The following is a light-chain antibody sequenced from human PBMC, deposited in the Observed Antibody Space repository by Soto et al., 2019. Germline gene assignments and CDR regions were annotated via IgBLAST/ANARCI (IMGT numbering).Light chain of an antibody. CDR2: GAS. V-gene: IGKV3D-15*01. Sequence: EIVMTQSPATLSVSPGERATLSCRASQSVSSNLAWYQQKPGQAPRLLIYGASSRATGIPDRFSGSGSGTDFTLTISRLEPEDFAVYYCQQYVQSLWTFGQGTKVDI. CDR1: QSVSSN. J-gene: IGKJ1*01. CDR3: QQYVQSLWT.